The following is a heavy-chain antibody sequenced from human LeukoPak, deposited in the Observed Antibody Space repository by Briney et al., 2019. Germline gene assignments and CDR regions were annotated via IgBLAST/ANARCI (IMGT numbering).Heavy chain of an antibody. J-gene: IGHJ4*02. V-gene: IGHV3-33*01. CDR2: IWYDGSDK. Sequence: GGSLRLSCAASGFTFSNYGMHWVRQAPGKGLEWVAVIWYDGSDKYYADSVEGRFTISRDNAKNSLFLQMNSLRDEDTAVYYCARVTSSYSPDFWGQGTLVTVSS. CDR1: GFTFSNYG. D-gene: IGHD3-10*01. CDR3: ARVTSSYSPDF.